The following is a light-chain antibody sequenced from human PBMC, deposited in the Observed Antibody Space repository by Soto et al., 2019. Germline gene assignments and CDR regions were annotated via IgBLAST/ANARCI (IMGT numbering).Light chain of an antibody. Sequence: EIVLTQSPGTLSLSPGERATLSCRASQSVNSIYLAWYQQKPGQAPRLLIYGASSRATGIPDRFSGSGSGTDFTLTISRLEPEDFAVYYCQQYGSSLVKFGQGTKVEIK. CDR3: QQYGSSLVK. CDR2: GAS. CDR1: QSVNSIY. V-gene: IGKV3-20*01. J-gene: IGKJ1*01.